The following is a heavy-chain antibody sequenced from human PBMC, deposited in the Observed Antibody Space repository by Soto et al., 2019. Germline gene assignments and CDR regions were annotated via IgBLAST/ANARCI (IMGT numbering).Heavy chain of an antibody. Sequence: EVQLLESGGGLVQPGGSLRLSCAASGFTFSSYAMSWVRQAPGKGLDWVSAISVSVGSIYYADSVKGRCTISRDNSKNTLYLQMNSLRAEDTAVYYCARVERAVAGIIDWGQGTLVTVSS. CDR2: ISVSVGSI. V-gene: IGHV3-23*01. CDR3: ARVERAVAGIID. CDR1: GFTFSSYA. J-gene: IGHJ4*02. D-gene: IGHD6-19*01.